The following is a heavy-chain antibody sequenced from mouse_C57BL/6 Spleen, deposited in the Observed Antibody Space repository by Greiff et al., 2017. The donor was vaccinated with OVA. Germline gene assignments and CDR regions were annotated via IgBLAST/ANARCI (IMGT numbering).Heavy chain of an antibody. CDR1: GYTFTSYW. CDR3: ARGNYDYDYYAMDY. J-gene: IGHJ4*01. V-gene: IGHV1-55*01. Sequence: QLQQPGAELVKPGASVKMSCKASGYTFTSYWINWVTQRPGQGLEWVGDIYHGSGSTIYNEKLKSKDTLTVDPSSSTAYMKLSSLTSEDSAVYYVARGNYDYDYYAMDYWGQGTSVTVSS. CDR2: IYHGSGST. D-gene: IGHD2-4*01.